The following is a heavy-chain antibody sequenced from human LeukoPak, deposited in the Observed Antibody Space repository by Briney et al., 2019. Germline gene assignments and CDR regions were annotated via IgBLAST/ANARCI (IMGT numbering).Heavy chain of an antibody. CDR1: GYTFTSYA. V-gene: IGHV1-3*01. CDR3: ARVPLWFGEHHFDY. J-gene: IGHJ4*02. D-gene: IGHD3-10*01. CDR2: INAGNGNT. Sequence: ASVKVSCKASGYTFTSYAMHWVRQAPGQRLEWMGCINAGNGNTKYSQNFQGTVTITRDTSASTAYMELSSLRSEDTAVYYCARVPLWFGEHHFDYWGQGTLVTVSS.